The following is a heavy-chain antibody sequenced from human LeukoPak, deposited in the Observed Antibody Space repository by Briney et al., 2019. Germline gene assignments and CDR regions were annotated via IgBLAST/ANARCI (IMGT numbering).Heavy chain of an antibody. CDR3: AREAYDSSGYSSPFDY. D-gene: IGHD3-22*01. Sequence: GGSLRLSCAASGFTFDDYGMSWVRQAPGKGVEGVSGINWNGGSKVYADSVKGRFTISRDNAKNSLYLQMNSLRAEDTALYYCAREAYDSSGYSSPFDYWGQGTLVTVSS. J-gene: IGHJ4*02. CDR1: GFTFDDYG. CDR2: INWNGGSK. V-gene: IGHV3-20*04.